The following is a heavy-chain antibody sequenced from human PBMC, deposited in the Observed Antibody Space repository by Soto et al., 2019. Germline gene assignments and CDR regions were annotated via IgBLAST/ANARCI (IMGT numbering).Heavy chain of an antibody. Sequence: GSLRLSCAASGFTFSTSWMSWVRQAPGKGLEWVANIQDDGSKDYYVDSVEGRFTISRDNAKNSLYLQMNSLRAEDTAVYYCGRDQSRGAIDYWGQGTLVTVSS. CDR1: GFTFSTSW. D-gene: IGHD4-17*01. CDR3: GRDQSRGAIDY. J-gene: IGHJ4*02. CDR2: IQDDGSKD. V-gene: IGHV3-7*01.